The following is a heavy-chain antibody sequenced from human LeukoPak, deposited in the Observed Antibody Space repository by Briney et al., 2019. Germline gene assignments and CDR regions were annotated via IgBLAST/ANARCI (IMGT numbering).Heavy chain of an antibody. Sequence: EASVKVSCKASGYTFTGYYMHWVRQAPGQGLEWMGWINPNSGGTNYAQKLQGRVTMTTDTSTSTAYMELRSLRSDDTAVYYCARVITIFGNYYYYYMDVWGKGTTVTVSS. CDR3: ARVITIFGNYYYYYMDV. D-gene: IGHD3-3*01. CDR2: INPNSGGT. CDR1: GYTFTGYY. J-gene: IGHJ6*03. V-gene: IGHV1-2*02.